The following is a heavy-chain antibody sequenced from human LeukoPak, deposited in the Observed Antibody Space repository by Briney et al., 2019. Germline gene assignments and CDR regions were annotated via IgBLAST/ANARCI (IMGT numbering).Heavy chain of an antibody. J-gene: IGHJ4*02. Sequence: PGGSLRLSCAASGFTFSSYWMHWVRQAPGKGLVWVSRIDSDGSSTSSADSVKGRFTISRDNAKNTLYLQMNSLRAEDTAVYYCARGRYSGYYDSRSYGLGDYWGQGTLVTVSS. D-gene: IGHD3-22*01. V-gene: IGHV3-74*01. CDR2: IDSDGSST. CDR1: GFTFSSYW. CDR3: ARGRYSGYYDSRSYGLGDY.